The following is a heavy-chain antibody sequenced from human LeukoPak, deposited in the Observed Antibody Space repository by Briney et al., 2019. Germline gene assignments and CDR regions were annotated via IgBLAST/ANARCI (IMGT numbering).Heavy chain of an antibody. D-gene: IGHD4-11*01. J-gene: IGHJ4*02. V-gene: IGHV3-74*01. Sequence: GGSLRLSCAASGFTFSSYWMHWVRQAPGKGLVWVSHISSDGSSTSYADSVKGRFTISRDNAKNTLYLQMYRLRAEDTAVYYCARDKVSNYVFDYWGQGTLVTVSS. CDR2: ISSDGSST. CDR3: ARDKVSNYVFDY. CDR1: GFTFSSYW.